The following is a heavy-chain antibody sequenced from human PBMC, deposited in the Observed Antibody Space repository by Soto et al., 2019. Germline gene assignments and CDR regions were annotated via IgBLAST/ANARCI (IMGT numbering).Heavy chain of an antibody. CDR3: ARLGGRFLEWLLSAPFDY. J-gene: IGHJ4*02. V-gene: IGHV5-51*01. CDR1: GYSFTSYW. Sequence: PGESLKISCKGSGYSFTSYWIGWVRQMPGKGLEWMGIIYPGDSDTRYSPSFQGQVTISADKSISTAYLQWSSLKASDTAMYYCARLGGRFLEWLLSAPFDYWGQGTLVTVSS. D-gene: IGHD3-3*01. CDR2: IYPGDSDT.